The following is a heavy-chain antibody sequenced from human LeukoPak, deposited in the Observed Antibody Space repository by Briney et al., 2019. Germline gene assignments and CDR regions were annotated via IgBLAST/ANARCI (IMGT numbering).Heavy chain of an antibody. J-gene: IGHJ4*02. D-gene: IGHD5-18*01. V-gene: IGHV3-30*18. CDR3: AKDRYSYAFEYSDS. Sequence: GGSLRLSCAASGLTFRNYGMHWVRQAPGKGLDWVAVISNDGSKKYYADSVKGRFTISRDNSKNTLSLQVSSLRTEDTAVYYCAKDRYSYAFEYSDSWGQGTLVTVSS. CDR2: ISNDGSKK. CDR1: GLTFRNYG.